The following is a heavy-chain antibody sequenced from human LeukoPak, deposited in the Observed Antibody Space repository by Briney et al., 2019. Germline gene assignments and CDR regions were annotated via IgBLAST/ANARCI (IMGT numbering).Heavy chain of an antibody. Sequence: GESLKISCKGSGYSFTSYWSAWVRQMHGKGLEWMGKFYTGDSDTRYSPSFQGQVTISAEKSISTAYLQWSSLKASDTAMYYCARTYYYGSGSYFPLGTDYWGQGTLVTVSS. CDR1: GYSFTSYW. CDR3: ARTYYYGSGSYFPLGTDY. V-gene: IGHV5-51*01. D-gene: IGHD3-10*01. J-gene: IGHJ4*02. CDR2: FYTGDSDT.